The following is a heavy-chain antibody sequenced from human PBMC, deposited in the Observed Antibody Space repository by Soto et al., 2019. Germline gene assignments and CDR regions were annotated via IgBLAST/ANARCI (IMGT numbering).Heavy chain of an antibody. CDR3: AKDLATYYDILTALYGMDV. CDR1: GFTFSSYA. CDR2: ISGSGGST. Sequence: EVQLLESGGGLVQPGGSLRLSCAASGFTFSSYAMSWVRQAPGKGLEWVSAISGSGGSTYYADSVKGRFTISRDNSKNTVYLQMNSLRAEDTAVYYCAKDLATYYDILTALYGMDVWGQGTTVTVSS. D-gene: IGHD3-9*01. J-gene: IGHJ6*02. V-gene: IGHV3-23*01.